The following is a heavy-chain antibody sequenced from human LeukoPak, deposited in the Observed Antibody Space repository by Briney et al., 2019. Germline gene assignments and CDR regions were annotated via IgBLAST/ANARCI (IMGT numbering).Heavy chain of an antibody. J-gene: IGHJ6*03. CDR1: GYTFTGYY. CDR3: ARVATIFGVVSTDLYYYYYMDV. Sequence: ASVKVSCKASGYTFTGYYMHWVRQAPGQGLEWMGWINPNSGGTNYAQKFQGRVTMTRDTSISTAYMELSRLRSDDTAVYYCARVATIFGVVSTDLYYYYYMDVWGKGTTVTVSS. CDR2: INPNSGGT. V-gene: IGHV1-2*02. D-gene: IGHD3-3*01.